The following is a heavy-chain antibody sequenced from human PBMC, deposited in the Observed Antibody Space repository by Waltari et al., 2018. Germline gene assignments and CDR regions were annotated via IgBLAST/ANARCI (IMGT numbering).Heavy chain of an antibody. Sequence: QVQLQESGPGLVKPSETLSLTCPVPGGSLRRYYCSWTRQPAGTGLEWIGRTSTSGSTNYIPSLKSRVTMAVDTSKNKFSLKLSSVTAADTAVYYCAREIAAPIYYYYMDVWGKGTTVTVSS. CDR2: TSTSGST. J-gene: IGHJ6*03. CDR3: AREIAAPIYYYYMDV. V-gene: IGHV4-4*07. D-gene: IGHD6-6*01. CDR1: GGSLRRYY.